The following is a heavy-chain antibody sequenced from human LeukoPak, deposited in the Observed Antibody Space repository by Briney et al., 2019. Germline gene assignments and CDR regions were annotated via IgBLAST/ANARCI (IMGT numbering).Heavy chain of an antibody. CDR1: GFTFSSYT. CDR3: AREEQLRSFDY. D-gene: IGHD6-13*01. CDR2: ITSSSSYI. J-gene: IGHJ4*02. V-gene: IGHV3-21*01. Sequence: GGSLRLSCAASGFTFSSYTMNWVRQAPGKGLEWVSSITSSSSYIYYADSVKGRFAISRDNAKNSLYLQMNSLRAEDTAVYYCAREEQLRSFDYWGQGTLVTVSS.